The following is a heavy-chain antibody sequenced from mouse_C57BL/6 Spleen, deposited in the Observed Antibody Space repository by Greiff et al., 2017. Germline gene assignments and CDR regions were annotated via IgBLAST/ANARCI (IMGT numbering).Heavy chain of an antibody. CDR1: GFTFSSYG. Sequence: DVQLVESGGDLVKPGGSLKLSCAASGFTFSSYGMSWVRQTPDKRLEWVATISSGGSYTYYPDSVKGRFTISRDNAKNTLYLQMSSLKSEDTAMYYCASEGNPFWGQGTTLTVSS. J-gene: IGHJ2*01. V-gene: IGHV5-6*01. CDR3: ASEGNPF. D-gene: IGHD2-1*01. CDR2: ISSGGSYT.